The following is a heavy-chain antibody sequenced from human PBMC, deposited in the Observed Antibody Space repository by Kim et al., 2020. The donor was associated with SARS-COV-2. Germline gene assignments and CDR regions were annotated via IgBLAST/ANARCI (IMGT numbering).Heavy chain of an antibody. D-gene: IGHD1-26*01. CDR3: ERFPPWVDVSLDV. Sequence: GGSLRLSCGASGLTFRSYWMSWVRQAPGKRLEWVANINEDGSETNYVDSVKGRFIVSRDNIRKSMYLEMYSLRAEDTAVYYCERFPPWVDVSLDVCGQGT. V-gene: IGHV3-7*01. CDR1: GLTFRSYW. CDR2: INEDGSET. J-gene: IGHJ3*01.